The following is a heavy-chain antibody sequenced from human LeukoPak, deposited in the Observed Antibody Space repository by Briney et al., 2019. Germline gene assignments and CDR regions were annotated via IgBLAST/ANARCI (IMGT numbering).Heavy chain of an antibody. J-gene: IGHJ4*02. V-gene: IGHV3-74*01. Sequence: GGSLRLSCAASGFTFSSYWMHWVPQAPGKGVVWVSRINPDGSTTNYADSVKGRFTISRDNAKNTLYLQMNNLRAEDMAVYYCGSDLSLGHWGQGTLVTVSS. CDR1: GFTFSSYW. CDR2: INPDGSTT. CDR3: GSDLSLGH.